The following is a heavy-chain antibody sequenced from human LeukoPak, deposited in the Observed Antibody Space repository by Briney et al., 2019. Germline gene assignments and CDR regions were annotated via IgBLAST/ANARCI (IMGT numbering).Heavy chain of an antibody. V-gene: IGHV4-30-2*01. CDR2: IYHSGST. CDR1: GGSISSGGYS. J-gene: IGHJ4*02. Sequence: SETLSLTCAVSGGSISSGGYSWSWIRQPPGKGLEWIGYIYHSGSTYYNPSLKSRVTISVDRSKNQFSLKLSSVTAADTAVYYCARAGSLYVVYYWGQGTLVTVSS. CDR3: ARAGSLYVVYY. D-gene: IGHD2-2*02.